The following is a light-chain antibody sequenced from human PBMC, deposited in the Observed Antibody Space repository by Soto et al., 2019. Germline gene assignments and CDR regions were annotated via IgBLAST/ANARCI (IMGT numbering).Light chain of an antibody. V-gene: IGKV3-20*01. CDR1: QSVTSNY. Sequence: DIVLTQSPGTLSLSPGEKATLSCRASQSVTSNYLAWYQQKPGQAPRLVIFDISNRATGIPDRFSGSGSGTDFTLTISRLEPEDFAVYYCQQYGSSPWTFGQGTKVDIK. J-gene: IGKJ1*01. CDR3: QQYGSSPWT. CDR2: DIS.